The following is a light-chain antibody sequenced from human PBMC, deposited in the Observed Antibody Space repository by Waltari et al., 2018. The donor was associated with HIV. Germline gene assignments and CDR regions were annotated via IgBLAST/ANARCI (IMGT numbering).Light chain of an antibody. V-gene: IGKV1-5*03. J-gene: IGKJ3*01. CDR2: QAS. CDR3: LQTYEAPLT. CDR1: QYISTW. Sequence: DIQMTQSPSALSASLGDRVTITCRASQYISTWLAWYQQKPGKAPNLLIYQASTLQSGVPSRFSGRGSGTEFTLTISSLQPDDFATYYCLQTYEAPLTFGPGTKVDVK.